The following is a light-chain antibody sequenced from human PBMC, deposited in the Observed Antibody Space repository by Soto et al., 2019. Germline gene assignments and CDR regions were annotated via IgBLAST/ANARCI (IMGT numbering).Light chain of an antibody. CDR1: QSVFIW. V-gene: IGKV1-5*01. CDR2: DSS. J-gene: IGKJ2*03. CDR3: QQYHTYSSS. Sequence: DIQLTQSPSIVSASLGDRVTISCRASQSVFIWLAWYQQKRGKAPKLLIYDSSALETGVPPRFSGSGFDTEFTLSIDGLQSDDFAVYYCQQYHTYSSSFGQGTELEI.